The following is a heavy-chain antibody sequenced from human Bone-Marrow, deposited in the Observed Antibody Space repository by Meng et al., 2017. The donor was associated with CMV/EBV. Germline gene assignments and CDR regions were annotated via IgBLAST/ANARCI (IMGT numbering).Heavy chain of an antibody. CDR2: ISGSGEST. D-gene: IGHD6-19*01. CDR1: TISNYV. J-gene: IGHJ2*01. V-gene: IGHV3-23*01. CDR3: AKDLAGYTSYYYSGWYFDL. Sequence: TISNYVMTWVRQAPGKGLEWVSAISGSGESTYYADSVKGRFTISRDNSKNTLYLQMNSLRAEDTAVYYCAKDLAGYTSYYYSGWYFDLWGRGTLVTVSS.